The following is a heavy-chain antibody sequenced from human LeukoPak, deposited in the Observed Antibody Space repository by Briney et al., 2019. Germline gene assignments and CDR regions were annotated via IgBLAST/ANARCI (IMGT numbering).Heavy chain of an antibody. D-gene: IGHD3-9*01. CDR3: ARDYTGYFP. J-gene: IGHJ5*02. V-gene: IGHV3-7*03. CDR2: IKTDGSEK. CDR1: GFTFSSYW. Sequence: GGSLRLSCEASGFTFSSYWMSWVRQAPGKGLEWVANIKTDGSEKYYVDSVKGRFTISRDNAKNSLYLQMNSLRAGDTAVYYCARDYTGYFPWGQGTLVIVSS.